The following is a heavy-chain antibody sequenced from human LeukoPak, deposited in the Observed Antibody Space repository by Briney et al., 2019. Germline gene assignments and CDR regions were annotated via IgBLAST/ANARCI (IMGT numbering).Heavy chain of an antibody. J-gene: IGHJ2*01. CDR1: GFAFSGYW. Sequence: GGSLRLSCAASGFAFSGYWMHWVRQPPGKGLVWVSRITGDGSTTTYADSVKGRFTISRDNAKNTLYLQMISLRAEDTAVYYCARDTGWYFDLWGRGTLVTVSS. CDR2: ITGDGSTT. D-gene: IGHD4-17*01. V-gene: IGHV3-74*01. CDR3: ARDTGWYFDL.